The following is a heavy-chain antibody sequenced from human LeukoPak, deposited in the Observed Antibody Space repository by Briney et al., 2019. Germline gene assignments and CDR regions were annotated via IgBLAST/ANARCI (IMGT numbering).Heavy chain of an antibody. CDR3: ARVQSGYGYYFDY. Sequence: GGSLRLSCAASGFTVSSNYMSWVRQAPGKGLEWVSVIYSGGSTYYADSVKGRFTISRDNSKNTLYLQMNSLRAEDTAVYYCARVQSGYGYYFDYWGQGTLVTVSS. CDR1: GFTVSSNY. V-gene: IGHV3-53*01. D-gene: IGHD3-3*01. CDR2: IYSGGST. J-gene: IGHJ4*02.